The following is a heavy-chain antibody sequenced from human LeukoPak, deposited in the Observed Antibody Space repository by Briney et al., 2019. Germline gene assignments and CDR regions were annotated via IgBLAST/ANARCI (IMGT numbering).Heavy chain of an antibody. J-gene: IGHJ4*02. CDR1: GFTFSSYA. CDR3: AMEGFSAHQDYGDFPFVY. V-gene: IGHV3-23*01. Sequence: GGSLRLSCAASGFTFSSYAMSWVRQAPGKGLEWVSAISGSGGSTYYADSVKGRFTISRDNSKNTLYLQMNSLRAEDTAVYYCAMEGFSAHQDYGDFPFVYWGQGTLVTVSS. D-gene: IGHD4-17*01. CDR2: ISGSGGST.